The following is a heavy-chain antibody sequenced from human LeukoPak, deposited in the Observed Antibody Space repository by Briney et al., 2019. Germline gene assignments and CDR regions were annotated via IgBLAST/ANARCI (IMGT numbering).Heavy chain of an antibody. D-gene: IGHD1-26*01. Sequence: GGSLRLSCAASGFTFSSYWMSWVRQAPGKGLEWVANIKQDGSEKYYVDSVKGRFTISRDNAKNSLYLQMNSLRAEDTAVYYCARDREEWEPLIDYWGQGTLVTVSS. J-gene: IGHJ4*02. V-gene: IGHV3-7*01. CDR3: ARDREEWEPLIDY. CDR1: GFTFSSYW. CDR2: IKQDGSEK.